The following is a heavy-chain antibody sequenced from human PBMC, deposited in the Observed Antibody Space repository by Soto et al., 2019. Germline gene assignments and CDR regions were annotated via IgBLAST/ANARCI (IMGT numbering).Heavy chain of an antibody. D-gene: IGHD3-9*01. CDR3: ARVPSRYDIWTGRSNDYHYGLDV. CDR1: GVAFSSSA. V-gene: IGHV1-69*13. CDR2: IILMFVKV. Sequence: GAPVNFSCKAPGVAFSSSAMSSARHAPGKGLEWVGGIILMFVKVNYAQKIQGRVTITPDESMSTGYMELTSLKSEDTPVYYCARVPSRYDIWTGRSNDYHYGLDVWGQGTTVTVSS. J-gene: IGHJ6*02.